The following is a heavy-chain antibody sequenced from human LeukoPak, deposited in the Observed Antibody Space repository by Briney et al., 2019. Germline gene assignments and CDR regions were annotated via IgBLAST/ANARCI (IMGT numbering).Heavy chain of an antibody. V-gene: IGHV3-15*01. CDR2: MKSNRDGGTS. J-gene: IGHJ4*02. CDR1: GFTFHNAW. CDR3: TTLSNDVLY. Sequence: GGSLRLSCAASGFTFHNAWMTWVRQAPGKGLEWVGRMKSNRDGGTSDYAAPVKGRFAISRDDSKNTLYLHMNSLRAEDTAVYYCTTLSNDVLYWGQGTLVTVS. D-gene: IGHD4-11*01.